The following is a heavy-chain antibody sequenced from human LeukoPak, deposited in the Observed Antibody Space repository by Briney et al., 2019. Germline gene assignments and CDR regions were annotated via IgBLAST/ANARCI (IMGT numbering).Heavy chain of an antibody. CDR1: GYTFTNYG. J-gene: IGHJ5*02. V-gene: IGHV1-18*01. D-gene: IGHD2-21*02. Sequence: ASVNVSCKTSGYTFTNYGIGWVRQAPGQGLEWMGWISAYTGDTHYVQKFHDRVTMTIDTSTNTAYMQLTTLTSDDTAVYYCARGLGLRLRPSRFDRWGQGTLVTVSS. CDR3: ARGLGLRLRPSRFDR. CDR2: ISAYTGDT.